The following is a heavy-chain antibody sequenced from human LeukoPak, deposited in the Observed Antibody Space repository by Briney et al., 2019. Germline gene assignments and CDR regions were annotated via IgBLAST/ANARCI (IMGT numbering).Heavy chain of an antibody. V-gene: IGHV3-7*03. CDR1: GFTFSSYW. J-gene: IGHJ4*02. D-gene: IGHD3-10*01. CDR3: ASVLWFGGIFFDY. CDR2: IKQDGSEK. Sequence: GGSLRLSCAASGFTFSSYWMSWVRQAPGKGLEWVANIKQDGSEKYYVDSVKGRFTISRDNTKNSLYLQMNSLRAEDTAVYYCASVLWFGGIFFDYWGQGTLVTVSS.